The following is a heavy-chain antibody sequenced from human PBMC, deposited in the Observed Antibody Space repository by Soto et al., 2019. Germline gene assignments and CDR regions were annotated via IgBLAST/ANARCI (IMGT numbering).Heavy chain of an antibody. V-gene: IGHV4-59*01. CDR3: ARESSSWRLFDY. CDR1: GGSISSYY. D-gene: IGHD6-13*01. CDR2: IYSSGST. J-gene: IGHJ4*02. Sequence: ETLSLTCSVSGGSISSYYWTWIRQPPGKGLDWIGYIYSSGSTNYNPSLKSRVTISVDTSKSQFYLKLSSVTAADTAVYYCARESSSWRLFDYWGQGILVTVSS.